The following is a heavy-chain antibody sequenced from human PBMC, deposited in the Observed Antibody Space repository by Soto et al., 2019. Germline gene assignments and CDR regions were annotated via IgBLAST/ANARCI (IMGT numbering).Heavy chain of an antibody. CDR2: IYYSGST. CDR1: GGSISSYY. D-gene: IGHD6-6*01. Sequence: SETLSLTCTVSGGSISSYYWSWIRQPPGKGLEWIGYIYYSGSTNYNPSLKSRVTISVDTSKNQFSLKLSSVTAADTAVYYCARRVIDSSSSYYYYYYMDVWGKGTTVTVSS. J-gene: IGHJ6*03. CDR3: ARRVIDSSSSYYYYYYMDV. V-gene: IGHV4-59*08.